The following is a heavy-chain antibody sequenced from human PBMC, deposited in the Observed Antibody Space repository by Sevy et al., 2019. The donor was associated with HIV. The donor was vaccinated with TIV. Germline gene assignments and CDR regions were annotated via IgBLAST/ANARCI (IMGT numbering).Heavy chain of an antibody. D-gene: IGHD3-22*01. CDR2: IFHSGNVT. CDR1: GFTFSSYA. V-gene: IGHV3-23*01. Sequence: GGSLRLSCTASGFTFSSYAMNWVGQAPGKGLGGASTIFHSGNVTYYAHPVKGRLPNPRDNSRNTLYLQMNSLRAEDTAVYYCAGARYDSSGSFDAFDIWGQGTMVTVSS. CDR3: AGARYDSSGSFDAFDI. J-gene: IGHJ3*02.